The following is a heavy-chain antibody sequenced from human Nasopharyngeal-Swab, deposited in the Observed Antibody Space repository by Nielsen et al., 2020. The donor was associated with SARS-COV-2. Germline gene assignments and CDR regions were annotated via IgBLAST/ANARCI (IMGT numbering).Heavy chain of an antibody. Sequence: GGSLRLSCVASGLTFSDHYMDWVRQAPGKGLEWVAHIRNKANSHTTEYAAPVKGRFTISRDDSKNSLYLQMNSLKTEDTAVYFCARDIYGLDYWGQGTLVTVSS. CDR1: GLTFSDHY. CDR3: ARDIYGLDY. J-gene: IGHJ4*02. D-gene: IGHD4-17*01. CDR2: IRNKANSHTT. V-gene: IGHV3-72*01.